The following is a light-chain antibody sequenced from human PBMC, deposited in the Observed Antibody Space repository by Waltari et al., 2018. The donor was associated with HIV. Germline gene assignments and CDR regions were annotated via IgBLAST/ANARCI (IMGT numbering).Light chain of an antibody. J-gene: IGLJ2*01. V-gene: IGLV1-51*01. CDR2: DSK. CDR1: SSNFGSNY. CDR3: GTWDSSLSAVV. Sequence: QSVLTPPPSVSAAPGPLATISCSGSSSNFGSNYVSGYQHLPGTAPNLLIYDSKERPSGIPDRSSAAKSGTSGALDITGHQTGDEGDYYCGTWDSSLSAVVVGGGTKLTVL.